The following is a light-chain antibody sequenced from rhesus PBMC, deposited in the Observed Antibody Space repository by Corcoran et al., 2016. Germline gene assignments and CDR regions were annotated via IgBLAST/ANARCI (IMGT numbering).Light chain of an antibody. J-gene: IGKJ1*01. CDR3: QQSSNLWT. Sequence: ETVVTQSPATLSVSPGERATLSCRASQNVGSYLAWYQQKPGQAPRLLIYGASSRATGIPDRFSGRGSGTDFTLTISSLGPEDVGVYYCQQSSNLWTFGQGTKVEIK. V-gene: IGKV3-24*04. CDR2: GAS. CDR1: QNVGSY.